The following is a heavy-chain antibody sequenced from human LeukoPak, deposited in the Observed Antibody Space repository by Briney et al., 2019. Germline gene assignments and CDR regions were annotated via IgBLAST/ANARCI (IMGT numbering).Heavy chain of an antibody. Sequence: SVKVSCKASGGTFSNYAISWGRQAPGQGLEWMGAIIPIFGTANYAQKFQGRVTITADESTSTAYMALSSLRSEDTAVYYCARILSSSWYEYFHHWGQGTLVTVSS. J-gene: IGHJ1*01. CDR2: IIPIFGTA. V-gene: IGHV1-69*01. CDR1: GGTFSNYA. CDR3: ARILSSSWYEYFHH. D-gene: IGHD6-19*01.